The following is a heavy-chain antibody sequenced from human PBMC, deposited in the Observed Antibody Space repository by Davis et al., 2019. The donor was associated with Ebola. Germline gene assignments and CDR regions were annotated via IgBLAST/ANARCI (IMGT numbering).Heavy chain of an antibody. J-gene: IGHJ5*02. Sequence: ASVKVSCKASGYTFTSYAMHWVGQAPGQRLAWMGWINAGNGNTKYSQKFQGRVTITRDTSASTAYMELSSLRSEDTAVYYCARDSSGWYLGWFDPWGQGTLVTVSS. D-gene: IGHD6-19*01. CDR3: ARDSSGWYLGWFDP. CDR2: INAGNGNT. CDR1: GYTFTSYA. V-gene: IGHV1-3*01.